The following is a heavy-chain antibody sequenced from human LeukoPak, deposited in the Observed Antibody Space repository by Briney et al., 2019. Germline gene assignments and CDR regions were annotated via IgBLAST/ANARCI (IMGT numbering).Heavy chain of an antibody. CDR2: IYHSGST. V-gene: IGHV4-34*01. CDR1: GGSFSGYY. D-gene: IGHD2-2*01. J-gene: IGHJ6*03. Sequence: SETLSLTCAVYGGSFSGYYWSWIRQPPGKGLEWIGSIYHSGSTYYNPSLKSRVTISVDTSKNQFSLKLSSVTAADTALYYCARGGYCSSTSCPAYYYYYYMDVWGKGTTVTVSS. CDR3: ARGGYCSSTSCPAYYYYYYMDV.